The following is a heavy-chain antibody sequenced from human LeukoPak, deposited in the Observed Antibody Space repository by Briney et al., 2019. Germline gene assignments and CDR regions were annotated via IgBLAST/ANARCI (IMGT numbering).Heavy chain of an antibody. CDR3: ARQRYDFWSGYSLLNFDY. CDR2: IYYSGST. Sequence: ASETLSLTCTVSGGSISSSSYYWGWIRQPPGKGLEWIGSIYYSGSTYYNPSLKSRVTISVDTSKNQFSLKLSSVTAADTAVYYCARQRYDFWSGYSLLNFDYWGQGTLVTVSS. J-gene: IGHJ4*02. D-gene: IGHD3-3*01. V-gene: IGHV4-39*01. CDR1: GGSISSSSYY.